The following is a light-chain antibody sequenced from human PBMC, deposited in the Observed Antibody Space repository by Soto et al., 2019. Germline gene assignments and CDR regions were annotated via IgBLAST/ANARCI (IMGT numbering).Light chain of an antibody. CDR2: RNN. V-gene: IGLV1-47*01. CDR1: RSNIGSNY. CDR3: AAGDDSLSAYYV. Sequence: QSVLTQPPSASGTPGQRVTISCSGGRSNIGSNYVYWYQQLPGTAPKLLIYRNNQRPSGVPDRFSGSKSGTSASLAISGLRSGDEADSYCAAGDDSLSAYYVFATGTKLTVL. J-gene: IGLJ1*01.